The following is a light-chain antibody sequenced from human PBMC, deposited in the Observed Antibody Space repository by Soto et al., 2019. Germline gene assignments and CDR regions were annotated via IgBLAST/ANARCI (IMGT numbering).Light chain of an antibody. Sequence: QSVLTQPPSASGSPGQSATISCTGAASDIGAYNFVSWYQQYPGKAPKLMIYEVYKRPSGVPDRFSGSKSGNTASLTVSGLRPEDEADYYCTSFAGSDKLIFGGGTKLTVL. CDR1: ASDIGAYNF. CDR3: TSFAGSDKLI. J-gene: IGLJ2*01. V-gene: IGLV2-8*01. CDR2: EVY.